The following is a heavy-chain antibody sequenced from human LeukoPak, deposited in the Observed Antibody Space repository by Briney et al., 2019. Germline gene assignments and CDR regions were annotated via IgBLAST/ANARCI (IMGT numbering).Heavy chain of an antibody. CDR3: ASARYDYVWGSYRY. D-gene: IGHD3-16*02. V-gene: IGHV4-34*01. Sequence: SETLSLTCAVYGGSFSGYYWSWIRPPPGKGLEWIGEINHSGSTNYNPSLKSRVTISVDTSKNQFSLKLSSVTVADTAVYYCASARYDYVWGSYRYWGQGTLVTVSS. CDR1: GGSFSGYY. CDR2: INHSGST. J-gene: IGHJ4*02.